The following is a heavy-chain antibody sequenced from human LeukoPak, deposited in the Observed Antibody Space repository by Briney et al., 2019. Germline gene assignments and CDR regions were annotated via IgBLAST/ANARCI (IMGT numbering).Heavy chain of an antibody. V-gene: IGHV3-66*01. D-gene: IGHD3-3*01. Sequence: PGGSLRLSCAASGFTVSSNYMSWVRQAPGKGLEWVSVIYNDGSTYYADSVKGRFTISRDNSKSTLYLQMNSLRAEDTAIYYCAARGYYDFWSGYYIFSDYWGQGTLVTVSS. CDR1: GFTVSSNY. CDR2: IYNDGST. CDR3: AARGYYDFWSGYYIFSDY. J-gene: IGHJ4*02.